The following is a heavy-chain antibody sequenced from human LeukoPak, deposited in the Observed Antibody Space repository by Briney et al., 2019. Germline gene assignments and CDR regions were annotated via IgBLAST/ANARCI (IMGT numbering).Heavy chain of an antibody. Sequence: SETLSLTCTVSGVSISSYYWSWLRQPAGKGLEWIGRIYTSGSTNYNPSLKSRVTISVDTSKNQFSLKLSSVTAADTAVYYCAREPYYYDSSGYTGDDAFDIWGQGTMVTVSS. CDR1: GVSISSYY. CDR3: AREPYYYDSSGYTGDDAFDI. J-gene: IGHJ3*02. CDR2: IYTSGST. V-gene: IGHV4-4*07. D-gene: IGHD3-22*01.